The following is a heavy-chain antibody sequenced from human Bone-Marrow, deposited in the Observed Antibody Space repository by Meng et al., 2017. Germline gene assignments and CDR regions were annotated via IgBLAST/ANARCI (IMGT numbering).Heavy chain of an antibody. CDR2: ITGSGGIT. Sequence: ETLSLTCTVSGGSISSSSYYWGWIRQPPGKGLEWVSGITGSGGITYYADFVKGRFTISKDNSKSTLYLQMNSLRAEDTAVYYCVSGWAVADYYFDYWGQGTLVTVSS. CDR3: VSGWAVADYYFDY. CDR1: GGSISSSSYY. D-gene: IGHD6-19*01. J-gene: IGHJ4*02. V-gene: IGHV3-23*01.